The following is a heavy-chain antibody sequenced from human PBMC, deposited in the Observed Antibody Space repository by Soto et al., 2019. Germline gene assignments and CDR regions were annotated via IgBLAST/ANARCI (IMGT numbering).Heavy chain of an antibody. V-gene: IGHV1-18*04. CDR2: ISAYNGNT. CDR3: ARDQGIAVAGRGDYYGMDV. CDR1: GYTFTGSY. D-gene: IGHD6-19*01. Sequence: ASVKVSCKASGYTFTGSYMHWVRQAPGQGLEWMGWISAYNGNTNYAQKLQGRVTMTTDTSTSTAYMELRSLRSDDTAVYYCARDQGIAVAGRGDYYGMDVWGQGTTVTVSS. J-gene: IGHJ6*02.